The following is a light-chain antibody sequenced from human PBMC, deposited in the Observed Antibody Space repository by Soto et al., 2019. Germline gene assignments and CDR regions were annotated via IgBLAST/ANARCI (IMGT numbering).Light chain of an antibody. CDR2: WAS. V-gene: IGKV4-1*01. Sequence: DIVMTQSPDSLAVSLGERATINCKSSQSVLYSSNNKNYLAWYQQKPGKPPKLLIYWASTRESGVPDRFSGSGSGTDFTLTISSLQAEDVAVYFCQQYYRPWTFGQGTKVDIK. J-gene: IGKJ1*01. CDR1: QSVLYSSNNKNY. CDR3: QQYYRPWT.